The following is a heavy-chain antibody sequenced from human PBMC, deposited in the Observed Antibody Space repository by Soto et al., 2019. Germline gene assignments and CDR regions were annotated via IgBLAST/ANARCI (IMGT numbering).Heavy chain of an antibody. V-gene: IGHV3-64*01. CDR2: ISSNGGST. Sequence: EVQLVESGGGLVQPGGSLRLSCAASGLTFSSYAMHWVRQAPGKGLEYVSAISSNGGSTYYANSVKGRFTISRDNSKNTLYLQMGSLRAEDMAVYYCARDGLRQYAFDIWGQGTMVTVSS. CDR3: ARDGLRQYAFDI. J-gene: IGHJ3*02. CDR1: GLTFSSYA. D-gene: IGHD4-17*01.